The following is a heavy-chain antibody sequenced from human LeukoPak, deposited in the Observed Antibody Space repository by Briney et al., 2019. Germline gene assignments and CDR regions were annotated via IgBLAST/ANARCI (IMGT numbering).Heavy chain of an antibody. CDR1: GDTLSSRG. Sequence: ASVKVSCKAFGDTLSSRGFSWVRQAPGQGLEWMGGIIPMFGTVTYAQNFQGRVTITADESTGTAYMDLSSLRSEDTAVYYCARVVSIGQPPYFYYMDVWGKGTTVTVSS. J-gene: IGHJ6*03. CDR2: IIPMFGTV. CDR3: ARVVSIGQPPYFYYMDV. D-gene: IGHD6-6*01. V-gene: IGHV1-69*13.